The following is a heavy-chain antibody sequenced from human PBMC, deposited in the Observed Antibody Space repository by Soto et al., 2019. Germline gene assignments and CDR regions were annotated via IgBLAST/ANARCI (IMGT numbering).Heavy chain of an antibody. V-gene: IGHV1-69*06. CDR3: ARASGIGITMIVVDNWFDP. J-gene: IGHJ5*02. Sequence: ASVKVSCKASGGTFSSYAISWVRQAPGQGLEWMGGIIPIFGTANYAQKFQGRVTITADKSTSTAYMELSSLRSEDTAVYYCARASGIGITMIVVDNWFDPWGQGTLVTVSS. CDR1: GGTFSSYA. D-gene: IGHD3-22*01. CDR2: IIPIFGTA.